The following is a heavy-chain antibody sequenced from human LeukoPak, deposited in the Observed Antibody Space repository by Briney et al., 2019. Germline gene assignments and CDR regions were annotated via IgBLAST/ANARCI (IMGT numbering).Heavy chain of an antibody. CDR2: IYHSGST. CDR3: ARGVVVPAAKAYYFDY. J-gene: IGHJ4*02. CDR1: GGSISSGGYS. Sequence: SETLSLTCAVSGGSISSGGYSWSWIRQPPGKGLEWIGYIYHSGSTYYNPSLKSRVTISVDRSKNQFSLKLSSVTAADTAVYYCARGVVVPAAKAYYFDYWGQGTLVTVSS. D-gene: IGHD2-2*01. V-gene: IGHV4-30-2*01.